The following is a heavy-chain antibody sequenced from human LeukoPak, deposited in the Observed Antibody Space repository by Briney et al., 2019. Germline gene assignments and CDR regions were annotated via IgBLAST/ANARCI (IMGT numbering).Heavy chain of an antibody. Sequence: GGSLRLSCAASGFTFSSYAMSWVRQAPGKGLEWVSAIGVSGGSTYYADSVKGRSTISRDDSKNTLYLQMNSLRAEDTAVYYCAKIRLGELSSIDYWGQGTPVTVSS. D-gene: IGHD3-16*02. J-gene: IGHJ4*02. V-gene: IGHV3-23*01. CDR3: AKIRLGELSSIDY. CDR1: GFTFSSYA. CDR2: IGVSGGST.